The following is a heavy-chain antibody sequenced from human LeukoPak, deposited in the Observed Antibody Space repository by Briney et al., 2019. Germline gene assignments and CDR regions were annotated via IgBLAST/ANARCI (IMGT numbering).Heavy chain of an antibody. J-gene: IGHJ4*02. V-gene: IGHV3-23*01. D-gene: IGHD6-19*01. Sequence: EGSLRLSCAASGFTFSSYAMNWVRQAPGKGLEWVSNISGGGGSTYYADSVKGRFTISRDNAKNSLYLQMNSLRAEDTAVYYCASGYSSGPVYWGQGNLVTVSS. CDR2: ISGGGGST. CDR1: GFTFSSYA. CDR3: ASGYSSGPVY.